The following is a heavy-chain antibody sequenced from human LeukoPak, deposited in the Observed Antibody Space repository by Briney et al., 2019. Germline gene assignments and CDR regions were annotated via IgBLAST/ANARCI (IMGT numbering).Heavy chain of an antibody. D-gene: IGHD2-2*02. CDR1: GGTFSSSA. CDR2: IIPIFGTA. V-gene: IGHV1-69*05. J-gene: IGHJ5*02. CDR3: ARDKYQLLYGGWFDP. Sequence: ASVKVSCKASGGTFSSSAISWVRQAPGQGLEWMGGIIPIFGTANYAQKFQGRVTITTDESTSTAYMELSSLRSEDTAVYYCARDKYQLLYGGWFDPWGQGTLVTVSS.